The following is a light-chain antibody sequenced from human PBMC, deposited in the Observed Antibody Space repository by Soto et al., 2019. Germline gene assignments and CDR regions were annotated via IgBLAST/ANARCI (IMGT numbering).Light chain of an antibody. CDR3: QHYNHWPPLVT. Sequence: IVMTQSPGTLSVSPGERATLSCRASRIISINLAWYQQKPGQAPRLLIYGASTRATGIPARFSGSGSGTDFTLTISSLQSDDVAFYYCQHYNHWPPLVTFGQGTRLEIK. CDR2: GAS. V-gene: IGKV3-15*01. J-gene: IGKJ5*01. CDR1: RIISIN.